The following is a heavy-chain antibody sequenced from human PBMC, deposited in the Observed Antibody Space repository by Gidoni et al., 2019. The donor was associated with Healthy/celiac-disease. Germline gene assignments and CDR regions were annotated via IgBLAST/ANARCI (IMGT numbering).Heavy chain of an antibody. CDR2: INPSGGST. CDR1: GFTFSTYY. CDR3: ARDLEGGEGGFDY. Sequence: QVQLVQSGAEVKKPGASVKVSCKASGFTFSTYYMHWVRQAPGKGLEWMGIINPSGGSTSYEQKFQGRLTMTRDTSTGTVYMELSSLRSEDTAVYYCARDLEGGEGGFDYWGQGTLVTVSS. D-gene: IGHD7-27*01. V-gene: IGHV1-46*01. J-gene: IGHJ4*02.